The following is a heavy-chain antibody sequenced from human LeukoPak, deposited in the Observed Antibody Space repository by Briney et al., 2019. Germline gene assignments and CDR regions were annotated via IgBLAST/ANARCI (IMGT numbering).Heavy chain of an antibody. V-gene: IGHV4-4*07. CDR3: ARDPVPLYITIFWLATSY. CDR1: GGSISSYY. D-gene: IGHD3-9*01. CDR2: IYTSGST. Sequence: PETLSLTCTVSGGSISSYYWSWIRQPAGKGLEWIGRIYTSGSTNYNPSLKSRVTMSVDTSKNQFSLKLSSVTAADTAVYYCARDPVPLYITIFWLATSYWGQGTLVTVSS. J-gene: IGHJ4*02.